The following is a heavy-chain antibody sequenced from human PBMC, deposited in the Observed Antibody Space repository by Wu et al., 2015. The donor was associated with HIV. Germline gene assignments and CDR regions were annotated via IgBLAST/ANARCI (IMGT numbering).Heavy chain of an antibody. CDR1: GYPFTGYY. J-gene: IGHJ4*02. CDR2: INPSGGST. V-gene: IGHV1-46*01. CDR3: ARGRVVRGVLLDY. D-gene: IGHD3-10*01. Sequence: QVQLVQSGAEVKKPGASVKVSCKASGYPFTGYYMHWVRQAPGQGLEWMGIINPSGGSTSYAQKFQGRVTMTRDTSASTVYMELSSLRSEDTAVYYCARGRVVRGVLLDYWGPGTLVTVSS.